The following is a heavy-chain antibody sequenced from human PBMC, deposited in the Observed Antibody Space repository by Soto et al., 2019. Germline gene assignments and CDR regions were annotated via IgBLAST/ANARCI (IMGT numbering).Heavy chain of an antibody. D-gene: IGHD6-6*01. Sequence: EVQLLESGGGLVQPGGSLRLSCAASGFTFGSYAMSWVRQAPGKGLEWVSAISGSGGSTYYADSVKGRFTISRDDSKNTLYLQMNSLRAEDTAVYYCAKSGGYSSSSDYWGQGTLVTVSS. CDR2: ISGSGGST. CDR1: GFTFGSYA. V-gene: IGHV3-23*01. J-gene: IGHJ4*02. CDR3: AKSGGYSSSSDY.